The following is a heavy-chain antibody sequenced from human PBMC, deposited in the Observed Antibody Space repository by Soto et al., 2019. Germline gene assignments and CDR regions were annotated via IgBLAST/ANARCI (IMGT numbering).Heavy chain of an antibody. Sequence: PGGSLRLSCAASGFTFHTYGMHWVRQAPGRGLEWVAVIWYDGSLKYYADTVKGRFTISRDNSKKMLYLQMNNLRAEDTAVYYCARIDCTGNNCRPYAYYEMDVWGQGTTVTVSS. D-gene: IGHD2-8*02. CDR3: ARIDCTGNNCRPYAYYEMDV. J-gene: IGHJ6*02. V-gene: IGHV3-33*01. CDR2: IWYDGSLK. CDR1: GFTFHTYG.